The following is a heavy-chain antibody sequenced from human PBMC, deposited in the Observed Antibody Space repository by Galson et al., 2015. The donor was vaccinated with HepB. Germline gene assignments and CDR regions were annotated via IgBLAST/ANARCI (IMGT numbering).Heavy chain of an antibody. D-gene: IGHD3-3*01. CDR2: VNYRGST. CDR1: GGSISSYY. CDR3: ARVHHDFWRGSSGADI. J-gene: IGHJ3*02. V-gene: IGHV4-59*01. Sequence: SETLSLTCTVSGGSISSYYWSWIRQSPGQGLEWIGYVNYRGSTNYNPSLKSRVTISIDTYKNQFSLKLSSVTAADTAVYYCARVHHDFWRGSSGADIWGQGTMVIVSS.